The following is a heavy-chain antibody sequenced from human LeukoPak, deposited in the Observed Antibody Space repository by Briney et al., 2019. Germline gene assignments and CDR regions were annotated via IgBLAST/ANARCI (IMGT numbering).Heavy chain of an antibody. CDR2: IYSGGST. J-gene: IGHJ4*02. Sequence: PGGSLRLSCAASGFSVIDNFMSWVRQAPGKGLEWVSVIYSGGSTYYAASVEGRFTISRDNSKNTLYLQMNSLRAEDTAVYYCAREDRYSSGWYSGYWGRGTLVTVSS. CDR3: AREDRYSSGWYSGY. D-gene: IGHD6-19*01. V-gene: IGHV3-53*01. CDR1: GFSVIDNF.